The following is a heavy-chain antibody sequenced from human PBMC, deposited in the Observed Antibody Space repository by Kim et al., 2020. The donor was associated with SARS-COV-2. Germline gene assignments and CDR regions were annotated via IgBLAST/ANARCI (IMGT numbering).Heavy chain of an antibody. CDR2: IGRSGTTT. J-gene: IGHJ4*02. D-gene: IGHD5-18*01. V-gene: IGHV3-48*03. CDR3: ARDLDTAMSQELDY. Sequence: GGSLRLSCAASGFTFSSYEMNWVRQAQGKGLEWISYIGRSGTTTYYADSVRGRFTISRDNTENSLYLQMNSLRAEDTAVYYCARDLDTAMSQELDYWGQGTLVSVSS. CDR1: GFTFSSYE.